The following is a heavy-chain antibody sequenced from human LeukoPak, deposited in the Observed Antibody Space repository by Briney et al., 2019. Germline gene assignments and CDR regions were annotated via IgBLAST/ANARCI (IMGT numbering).Heavy chain of an antibody. J-gene: IGHJ5*02. CDR3: ARGPVDCSSTSCYSIGWFDP. Sequence: GASVKVSCKASGYTFTSYDINWVRQATGQGLGWMGWMNPNSGNTGYAQKFQGRVTMTRNTSISTAYMELSSLRSEDTAVYYCARGPVDCSSTSCYSIGWFDPWGQGTLVTVSS. CDR1: GYTFTSYD. V-gene: IGHV1-8*01. CDR2: MNPNSGNT. D-gene: IGHD2-2*01.